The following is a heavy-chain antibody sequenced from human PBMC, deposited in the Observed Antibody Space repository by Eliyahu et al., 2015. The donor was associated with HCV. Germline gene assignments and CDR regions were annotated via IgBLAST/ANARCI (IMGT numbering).Heavy chain of an antibody. D-gene: IGHD3-10*01. CDR3: ARDLEYYGSGSDLEYYYGMDV. Sequence: QVQLVESGGGLVKPGGSLRLSCAASGFTFXDXYMSWXRQAPGKGLEWVSYIXSSGSTIYYADSVKGRFTISRDNAKNSLYLQMNSLRAEDTAVYYCARDLEYYGSGSDLEYYYGMDVWGQGTTVTVSS. CDR2: IXSSGSTI. V-gene: IGHV3-11*01. J-gene: IGHJ6*02. CDR1: GFTFXDXY.